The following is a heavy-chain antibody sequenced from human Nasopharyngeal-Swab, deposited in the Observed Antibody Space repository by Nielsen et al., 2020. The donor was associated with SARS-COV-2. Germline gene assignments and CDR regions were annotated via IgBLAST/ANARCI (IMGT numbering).Heavy chain of an antibody. J-gene: IGHJ4*02. CDR2: IYYSGST. D-gene: IGHD3-10*01. Sequence: SETLSLTCTVSGGSISSSSYYGGGIRQPPGKGLEWIGSIYYSGSTYYNPSLKSRVTISVDTSKNQFSLKLSSVTAADTAVYYCARDGGLWFYYFDYWGQGTLVTVSS. CDR1: GGSISSSSYY. CDR3: ARDGGLWFYYFDY. V-gene: IGHV4-39*02.